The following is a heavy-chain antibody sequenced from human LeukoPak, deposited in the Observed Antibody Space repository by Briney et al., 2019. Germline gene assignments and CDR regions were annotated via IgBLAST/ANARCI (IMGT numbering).Heavy chain of an antibody. V-gene: IGHV1-18*01. CDR3: ARGEENLMGDY. CDR2: ISAYNGNT. D-gene: IGHD2-8*01. J-gene: IGHJ4*02. Sequence: EASVKVSCKASGYTFTSNGISWVRQAPGQGLEWMGWISAYNGNTDYAQKFQGRVTMTTDTSTRTAYMEVRSLRSDDTAVYYCARGEENLMGDYWGQGTLVTVSS. CDR1: GYTFTSNG.